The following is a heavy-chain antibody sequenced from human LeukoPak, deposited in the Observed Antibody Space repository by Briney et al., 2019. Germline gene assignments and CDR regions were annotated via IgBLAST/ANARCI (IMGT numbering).Heavy chain of an antibody. CDR3: ARSGTMTTVIPFDY. V-gene: IGHV4-59*08. CDR1: GGSISSYY. D-gene: IGHD4-11*01. J-gene: IGHJ4*02. CDR2: IYYSGST. Sequence: SSETLSLTCTVSGGSISSYYWSWIRQPPGKGLEWIGYIYYSGSTNYNPSFKSRVTISVDMSKNQFSLKLSSVTAADTAVYYCARSGTMTTVIPFDYWGQGTLVTVSS.